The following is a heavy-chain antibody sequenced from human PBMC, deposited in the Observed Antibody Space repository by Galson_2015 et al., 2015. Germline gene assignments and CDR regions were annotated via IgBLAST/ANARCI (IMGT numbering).Heavy chain of an antibody. CDR2: IYHSGST. CDR3: ARVSGYSSSWNYYFDY. Sequence: SETLSLTCTVSGGSISSYYWSWIRQPPGKGLEWIGYIYHSGSTNYNPSLKSRVTISVDKSKNQFSLKLSSVTAADTAVYYCARVSGYSSSWNYYFDYWGQGTLVTVSS. V-gene: IGHV4-59*12. CDR1: GGSISSYY. J-gene: IGHJ4*02. D-gene: IGHD6-13*01.